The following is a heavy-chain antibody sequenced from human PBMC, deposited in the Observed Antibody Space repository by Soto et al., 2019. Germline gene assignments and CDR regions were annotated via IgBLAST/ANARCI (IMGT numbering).Heavy chain of an antibody. CDR3: AKGSAAAHFDY. D-gene: IGHD6-13*01. Sequence: GGSLRLSCAASGFTFSSYGMHWVRQAPGKGLEWVAVISYDGSNKYYADSVKGRFTISRDNSKNTLYLQMNSLRAEDTAVYYCAKGSAAAHFDYWGQGTLVTVSS. J-gene: IGHJ4*02. CDR1: GFTFSSYG. V-gene: IGHV3-30*18. CDR2: ISYDGSNK.